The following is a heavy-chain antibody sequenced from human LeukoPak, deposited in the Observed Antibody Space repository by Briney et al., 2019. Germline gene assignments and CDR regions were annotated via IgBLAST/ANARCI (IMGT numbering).Heavy chain of an antibody. V-gene: IGHV4-30-2*01. CDR1: GGSISSGGYY. Sequence: SETLSLTCAVSGGSISSGGYYWSWIRQPPGKGLEWIGDIYHSGSTYYNPSLKSRVIISVDRSKNQFSLKLSSVTAADTAVYYCARAFPFDDYGDPDAFDIWGQGTMVTVSS. D-gene: IGHD4-17*01. J-gene: IGHJ3*02. CDR3: ARAFPFDDYGDPDAFDI. CDR2: IYHSGST.